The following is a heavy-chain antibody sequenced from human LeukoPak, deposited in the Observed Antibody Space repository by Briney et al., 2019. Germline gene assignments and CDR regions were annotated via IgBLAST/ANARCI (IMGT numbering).Heavy chain of an antibody. Sequence: SETLSLTCAVYGGSFSGYYWSWIRQPPGKGLEWIGEINHSGSTNYNPSLKSRVTISVDTSKNQFSLKLSSVTAADTAVYYCARTVGMIVDAFDIWGQGTMVTVSS. V-gene: IGHV4-34*01. J-gene: IGHJ3*02. CDR3: ARTVGMIVDAFDI. CDR2: INHSGST. D-gene: IGHD3-22*01. CDR1: GGSFSGYY.